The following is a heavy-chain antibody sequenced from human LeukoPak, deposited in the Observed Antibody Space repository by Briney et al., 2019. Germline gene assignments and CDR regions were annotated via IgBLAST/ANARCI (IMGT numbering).Heavy chain of an antibody. Sequence: GGSLRLSCAASGFSVSTNYMLWVRQAPGQGLEWVSIIYYGGSTYYADSVKGRFAISRHDSKNTVYLQMDSLKPEDTAIYYCARDASLGWYFDLWGRGTLVTVSS. CDR2: IYYGGST. J-gene: IGHJ2*01. CDR3: ARDASLGWYFDL. V-gene: IGHV3-53*04. CDR1: GFSVSTNY.